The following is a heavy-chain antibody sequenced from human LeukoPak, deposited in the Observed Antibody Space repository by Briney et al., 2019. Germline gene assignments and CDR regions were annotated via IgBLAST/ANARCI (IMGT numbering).Heavy chain of an antibody. CDR2: VDYRGNT. Sequence: SETLSLTCTISGGSISSYYWSWIRQPPGKGLEWIGYVDYRGNTNYNPSLKSRVTISIDTSKSLFSLKLNSVTAADTAVYYCARVEVGAANRQWYGMDVWGQGTTVAVSS. D-gene: IGHD2-15*01. CDR3: ARVEVGAANRQWYGMDV. V-gene: IGHV4-59*01. CDR1: GGSISSYY. J-gene: IGHJ6*02.